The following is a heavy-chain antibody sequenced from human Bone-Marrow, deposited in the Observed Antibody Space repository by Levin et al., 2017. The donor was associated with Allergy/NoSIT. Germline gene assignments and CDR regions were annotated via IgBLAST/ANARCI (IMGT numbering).Heavy chain of an antibody. CDR1: GFTFSSYE. Sequence: GGSLRLSCAASGFTFSSYEMNWVRQAPGKGLEWVSYISSSGSTIYYADSVKGRFTISRDNAKNSLYLQMNSLRAEDTAVYYCARATREVIAAAGGGIGYFDYWGQGTLVTVSS. D-gene: IGHD6-13*01. CDR3: ARATREVIAAAGGGIGYFDY. J-gene: IGHJ4*02. CDR2: ISSSGSTI. V-gene: IGHV3-48*03.